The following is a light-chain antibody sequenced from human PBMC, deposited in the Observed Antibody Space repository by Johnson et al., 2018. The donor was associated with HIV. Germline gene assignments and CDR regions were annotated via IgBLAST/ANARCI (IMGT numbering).Light chain of an antibody. CDR2: DNN. V-gene: IGLV1-51*01. CDR1: SSNIGNNY. Sequence: QSVLTQPPSVSAAPGQKVTISCSGSSSNIGNNYVSWYQQLPGTAPKLLIYDNNKRPSGIPDRFSGSKSGTSATLGITGLQTGDEADYYCGTWDSSLIDCMVFGTGTKVTVL. CDR3: GTWDSSLIDCMV. J-gene: IGLJ1*01.